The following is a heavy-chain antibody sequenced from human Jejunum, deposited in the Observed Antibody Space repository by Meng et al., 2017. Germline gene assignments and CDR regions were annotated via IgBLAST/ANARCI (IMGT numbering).Heavy chain of an antibody. D-gene: IGHD2-2*01. CDR3: ESSFKAVVVPPYMILEEGHGFDP. J-gene: IGHJ5*02. Sequence: PPVVDVKHPGPSLKASRNASGYPFTLLYIPWVRQAPGQALELMGRINPNSGGPFYAQKFQSRVTMTTDTSINTAYLDLSRLRSDDTAVYYCESSFKAVVVPPYMILEEGHGFDPWGQGTLVTVYS. V-gene: IGHV1-2*02. CDR2: INPNSGGP. CDR1: GYPFTLLY.